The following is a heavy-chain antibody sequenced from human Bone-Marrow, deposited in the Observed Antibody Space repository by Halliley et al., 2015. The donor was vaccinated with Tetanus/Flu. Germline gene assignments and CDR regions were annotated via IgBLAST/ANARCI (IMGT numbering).Heavy chain of an antibody. V-gene: IGHV3-11*01. D-gene: IGHD2-21*01. CDR2: ISSSGNNI. Sequence: QLVQSGGGLVKPGGSLRLSCAASGFTFSDYYMSWIRQAPGKGLEWLSYISSSGNNIYYADSVKGRFTISRDNAKNSLYLQMNSLRAEDTAVYYCARSSLFVQERVYYFDYWGLGTLVTVSS. J-gene: IGHJ4*02. CDR3: ARSSLFVQERVYYFDY. CDR1: GFTFSDYY.